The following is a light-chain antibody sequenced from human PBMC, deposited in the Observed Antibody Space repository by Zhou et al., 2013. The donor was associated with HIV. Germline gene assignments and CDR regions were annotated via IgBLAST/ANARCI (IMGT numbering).Light chain of an antibody. CDR2: GAS. J-gene: IGKJ1*01. Sequence: DIQVTQSPSSLSASVGDTITITCRASQGIGNDVNWYQHKPGEAPRRLIYGASNLQPGVPSRFSGRGHGTDFSLTISGLQSEDFATYFCLHNGRRTPKTFGQGTKV. CDR3: LHNGRRTPKT. V-gene: IGKV1-17*01. CDR1: QGIGND.